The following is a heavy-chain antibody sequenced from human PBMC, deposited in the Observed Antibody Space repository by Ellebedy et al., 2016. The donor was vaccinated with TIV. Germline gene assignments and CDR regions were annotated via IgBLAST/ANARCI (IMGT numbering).Heavy chain of an antibody. CDR2: TRNKANNYAT. V-gene: IGHV3-72*01. CDR1: GFTFSDNY. J-gene: IGHJ4*02. Sequence: GESLKISXAASGFTFSDNYMDWVRQAPGKGLEWVGRTRNKANNYATEYAASVKGRFTISRDESNNSLYLQMNSLKTEDTAVYYCARDFYGIRDWGQGALVTVSS. CDR3: ARDFYGIRD. D-gene: IGHD2-8*01.